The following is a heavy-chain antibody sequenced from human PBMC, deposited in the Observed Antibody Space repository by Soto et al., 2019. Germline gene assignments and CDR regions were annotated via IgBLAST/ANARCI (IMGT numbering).Heavy chain of an antibody. CDR3: ARAVAGYYGSGSYLGH. J-gene: IGHJ4*02. D-gene: IGHD3-10*01. CDR1: GGSFSGYY. CDR2: INHSGST. V-gene: IGHV4-34*01. Sequence: SETLSLTCAVSGGSFSGYYWSWIRQPPGKGLEWIGEINHSGSTNYNPSLKSRVTISVDTSKNQFSLKLSSVTAADTAVYYCARAVAGYYGSGSYLGHWGQGTLVTVSS.